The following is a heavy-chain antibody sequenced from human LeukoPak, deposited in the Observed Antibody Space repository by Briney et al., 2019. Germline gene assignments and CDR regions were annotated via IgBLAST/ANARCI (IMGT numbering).Heavy chain of an antibody. D-gene: IGHD2-15*01. CDR3: ARLFSGGAYYFDY. CDR1: GFTFSSYW. CDR2: IKQDGSGK. V-gene: IGHV3-7*03. Sequence: GGSLRLSCAASGFTFSSYWMSWVRQAPGKGLEWVANIKQDGSGKYYVDSVKGRFTISGDNAKNSLYLQMNSLRAEDTAVYYCARLFSGGAYYFDYWGQGTLVTVSS. J-gene: IGHJ4*02.